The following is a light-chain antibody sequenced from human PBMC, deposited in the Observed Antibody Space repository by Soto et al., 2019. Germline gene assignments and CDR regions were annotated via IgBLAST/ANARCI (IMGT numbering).Light chain of an antibody. J-gene: IGKJ5*01. CDR3: QQHNQWPIT. V-gene: IGKV3D-15*01. Sequence: EIVMTESPATLSVSPGETCSLSCRASQSAGNFLAWYQQKPGQAPRLLIYYISTRATGITARFSGSGSGTEFTLTINSLQSEDSAVYYCQQHNQWPITFGQGTRLDIK. CDR2: YIS. CDR1: QSAGNF.